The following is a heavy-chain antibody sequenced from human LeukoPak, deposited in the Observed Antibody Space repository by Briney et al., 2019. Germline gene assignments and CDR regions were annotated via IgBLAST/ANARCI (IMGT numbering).Heavy chain of an antibody. CDR1: GYTFTSYY. Sequence: ASVKVSCKASGYTFTSYYMHWVRQAPGQGLEWMGIINPSGGSTSYAQKFQGRVTMTRDMSTSTVYMELSSLRSEDTAVYYCARCGSGSYGQDYDYYMDVWGKGTTVTVSS. J-gene: IGHJ6*03. V-gene: IGHV1-46*01. CDR2: INPSGGST. CDR3: ARCGSGSYGQDYDYYMDV. D-gene: IGHD3-10*01.